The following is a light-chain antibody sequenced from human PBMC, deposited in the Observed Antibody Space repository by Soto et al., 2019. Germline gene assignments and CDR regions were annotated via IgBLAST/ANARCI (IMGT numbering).Light chain of an antibody. J-gene: IGKJ4*01. Sequence: EIVLTQSPATLSLSPGERATLSCRASQSFSNYLVFYQQKPGQARSLLISDLSIGASCVPARLRGSGSWTDFTVTVNRLEPEDLAVYYFQQRSRCPLTFGGGTKVDIK. CDR1: QSFSNY. CDR2: DLS. V-gene: IGKV3-11*01. CDR3: QQRSRCPLT.